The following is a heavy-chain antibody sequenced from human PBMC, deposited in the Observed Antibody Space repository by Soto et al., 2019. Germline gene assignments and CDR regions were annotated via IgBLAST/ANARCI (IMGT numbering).Heavy chain of an antibody. D-gene: IGHD5-18*01. J-gene: IGHJ4*02. CDR2: ISYDGSNK. Sequence: GGSLRLSCAASGFTFSSYAMHWVRQAPGKGLEWVAVISYDGSNKYYADSVKGRFTISRDNSKNTLYLQMNSLRAEDTAVYYCARGGPLYSYGLYFDYWGQGTLVTVSS. CDR1: GFTFSSYA. V-gene: IGHV3-30-3*01. CDR3: ARGGPLYSYGLYFDY.